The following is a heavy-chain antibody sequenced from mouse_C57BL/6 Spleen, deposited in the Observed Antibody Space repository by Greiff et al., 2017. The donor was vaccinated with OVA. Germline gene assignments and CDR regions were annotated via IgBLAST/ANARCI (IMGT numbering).Heavy chain of an antibody. CDR1: GYSFTSGYY. CDR2: ISYDGSN. CDR3: AKQLVYFDC. V-gene: IGHV3-6*01. J-gene: IGHJ2*01. Sequence: VQMQQSGPGLVKPSQSLSLTCSVTGYSFTSGYYWNWIRQLPGNKLEWMGYISYDGSNNYNPSLKNRISITRDTSKNQFFLKLNSVTTEDTATYYCAKQLVYFDCWGQGTTLTVSS. D-gene: IGHD4-1*02.